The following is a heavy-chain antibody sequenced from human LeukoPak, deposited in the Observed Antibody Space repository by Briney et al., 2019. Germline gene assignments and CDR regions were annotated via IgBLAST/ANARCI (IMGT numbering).Heavy chain of an antibody. Sequence: PGGSPRLSCAASGFTFSSYWMSWVRQAPGKGLEWVANIKQDGSEKYYVDSVKGRFTISRDNAKNSLYLQMNSLRAEDTAVYYCARAEYYDSSGYYFGVDAFDIWGQGTMVTVSS. CDR3: ARAEYYDSSGYYFGVDAFDI. CDR1: GFTFSSYW. CDR2: IKQDGSEK. D-gene: IGHD3-22*01. V-gene: IGHV3-7*03. J-gene: IGHJ3*02.